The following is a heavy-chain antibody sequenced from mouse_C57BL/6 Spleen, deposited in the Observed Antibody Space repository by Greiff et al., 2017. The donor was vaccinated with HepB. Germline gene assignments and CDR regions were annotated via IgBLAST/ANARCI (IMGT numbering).Heavy chain of an antibody. Sequence: VQLQQSGPELVKPGASVKISCKASGYYFTDYYMNWVKQSTGKSLEWIGVINPNDGTTSYNQKFKGKATLTVDQSSSTAYMQLNSLTSEDSAVYYCARAGYDDYCVGEIDYARDYWGQGTTVTVSS. J-gene: IGHJ4*01. CDR1: GYYFTDYY. D-gene: IGHD2-3*01. CDR2: INPNDGTT. CDR3: ARAGYDDYCVGEIDYARDY. V-gene: IGHV1-39*01.